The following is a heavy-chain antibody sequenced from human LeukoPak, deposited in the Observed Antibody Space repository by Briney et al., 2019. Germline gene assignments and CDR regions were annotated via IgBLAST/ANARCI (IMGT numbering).Heavy chain of an antibody. D-gene: IGHD3-16*02. J-gene: IGHJ3*02. V-gene: IGHV1-69*13. CDR1: GGTFSSYA. Sequence: SVKVSCKASGGTFSSYAISWVPQAPGQGLEWMGGIIPIFGTANYAQKFQGRVTITADESTSTAYMELSSLRSEDTAVYYCARDLSSYDYVWGSYRGSGAFDIWGQGTMVTVSS. CDR2: IIPIFGTA. CDR3: ARDLSSYDYVWGSYRGSGAFDI.